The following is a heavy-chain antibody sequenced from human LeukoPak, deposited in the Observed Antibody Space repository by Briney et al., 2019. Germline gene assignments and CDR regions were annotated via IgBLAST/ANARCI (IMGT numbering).Heavy chain of an antibody. CDR1: GFTFSSYA. J-gene: IGHJ4*02. CDR2: ITGNGRST. Sequence: PGGSLRLSCVASGFTFSSYAMSWVRQAQGKGLEWVSAITGNGRSTYYADSVKGRFTISRDNSKNTLFLQINSLRAEDTAVYYCARVLVPELYFDYWGQGTLVTVPS. D-gene: IGHD1-7*01. V-gene: IGHV3-23*01. CDR3: ARVLVPELYFDY.